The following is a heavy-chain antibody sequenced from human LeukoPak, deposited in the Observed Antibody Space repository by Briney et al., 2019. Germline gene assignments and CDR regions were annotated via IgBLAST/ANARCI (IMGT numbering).Heavy chain of an antibody. J-gene: IGHJ5*02. CDR1: GGTFSSYA. V-gene: IGHV1-69*13. Sequence: ASVKVSCKASGGTFSSYAISWVRQAPGQGLEWMGGIIPIFGTANYAQKFQGRVTITADESTSTAYMELSSLRSEDTAVYYCARDKGPLVVVAATGVFDPWGQGTLVTVSS. CDR2: IIPIFGTA. D-gene: IGHD2-15*01. CDR3: ARDKGPLVVVAATGVFDP.